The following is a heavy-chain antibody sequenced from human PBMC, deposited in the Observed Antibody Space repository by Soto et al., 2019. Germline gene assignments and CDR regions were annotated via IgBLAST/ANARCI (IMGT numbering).Heavy chain of an antibody. V-gene: IGHV3-48*03. CDR3: ANDFWSEYS. Sequence: PGGSMRLSCAASGLTFRNYEMNWVRQAPGKGLEWVSYISGSTSMIYYADSVKGRFTISRDNAKKSLYLQMNSLRAEDTAVYYCANDFWSEYSWGRGTLVTVSS. J-gene: IGHJ5*02. D-gene: IGHD3-3*01. CDR2: ISGSTSMI. CDR1: GLTFRNYE.